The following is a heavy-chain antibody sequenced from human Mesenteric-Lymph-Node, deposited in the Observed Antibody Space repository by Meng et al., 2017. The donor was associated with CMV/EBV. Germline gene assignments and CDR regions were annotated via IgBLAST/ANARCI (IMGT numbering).Heavy chain of an antibody. Sequence: GGSLRLSCATSGFAFSKYWMTWVRQAPGKGLEWVANINEDGSEKHFVDSVKGRFTISRDNAKNSVYLHMNSLRVEDTAVYYCTKLFDYWGQGTLVTVSS. CDR2: INEDGSEK. V-gene: IGHV3-7*01. J-gene: IGHJ4*02. CDR1: GFAFSKYW. CDR3: TKLFDY.